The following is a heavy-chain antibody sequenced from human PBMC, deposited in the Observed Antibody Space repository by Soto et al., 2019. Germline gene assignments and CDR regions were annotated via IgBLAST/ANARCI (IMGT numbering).Heavy chain of an antibody. CDR1: GYTFTSYG. Sequence: ASVKVSCKASGYTFTSYGISWVRQAPGQGLEGMGWISAYNGNTNYAQKLQGRVTMTTDTSTSTAYMELRSLRSDDAAVYYCARAGAVDVGYKWIANFDYWGQGTLVTVSS. J-gene: IGHJ4*02. CDR3: ARAGAVDVGYKWIANFDY. V-gene: IGHV1-18*01. D-gene: IGHD1-1*01. CDR2: ISAYNGNT.